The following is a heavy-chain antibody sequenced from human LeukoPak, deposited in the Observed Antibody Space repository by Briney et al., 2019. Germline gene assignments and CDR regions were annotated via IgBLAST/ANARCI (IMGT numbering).Heavy chain of an antibody. Sequence: PGGSLRLSCAASGFTFSDYYLSWVRQAPGKGLEWVASITSSSTFIYYADSLKGRFTISRDNAQNSLYLQMNSLRAEDTAVYYCARGQAAANILYYFDYWGQGTLVTVSS. V-gene: IGHV3-69-1*01. J-gene: IGHJ4*02. CDR1: GFTFSDYY. CDR2: ITSSSTFI. D-gene: IGHD6-13*01. CDR3: ARGQAAANILYYFDY.